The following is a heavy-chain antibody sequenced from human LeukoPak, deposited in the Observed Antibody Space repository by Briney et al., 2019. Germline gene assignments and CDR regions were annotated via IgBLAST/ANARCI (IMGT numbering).Heavy chain of an antibody. J-gene: IGHJ5*02. D-gene: IGHD2-15*01. CDR2: IYTSGST. V-gene: IGHV4-4*07. Sequence: PSETLSLTCTVPGVSISSYYWSWIRQPAGKGLEWIGRIYTSGSTNYNPSLKSRVTMSVDTSKNQFSLKLSSVTAADTAVYYCARENCSGGSCYSLIPLFFREQRAAFDPWGQGTLVTVSS. CDR3: ARENCSGGSCYSLIPLFFREQRAAFDP. CDR1: GVSISSYY.